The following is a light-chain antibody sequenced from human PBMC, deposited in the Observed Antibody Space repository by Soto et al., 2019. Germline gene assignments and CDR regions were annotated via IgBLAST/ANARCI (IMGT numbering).Light chain of an antibody. V-gene: IGLV2-23*01. J-gene: IGLJ1*01. CDR2: KGT. CDR1: SDDVGAYNS. CDR3: CSSAPESTYV. Sequence: QSVLAQPASVPGSPGQSITISCTGTSDDVGAYNSVSWYQQLPHKAPQVILYKGTQRPSGVSSRFSGSTSGNAASLTISGLQADDEADYFCCSSAPESTYVFGTGTKVTVL.